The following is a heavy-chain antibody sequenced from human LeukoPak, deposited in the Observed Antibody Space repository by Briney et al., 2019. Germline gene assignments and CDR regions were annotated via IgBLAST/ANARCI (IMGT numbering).Heavy chain of an antibody. CDR2: IIPIFGTA. CDR3: ARTPPATVTTYPYYYYYYMDV. J-gene: IGHJ6*03. Sequence: SVKVSCKASGGTFSSYAISWVRQAPGQGLEWMGRIIPIFGTANYAQKFQGRVTITSDESTSTAYMELSSLRSEDTAVYYCARTPPATVTTYPYYYYYYMDVWGKGTTVTVSS. V-gene: IGHV1-69*13. D-gene: IGHD4-17*01. CDR1: GGTFSSYA.